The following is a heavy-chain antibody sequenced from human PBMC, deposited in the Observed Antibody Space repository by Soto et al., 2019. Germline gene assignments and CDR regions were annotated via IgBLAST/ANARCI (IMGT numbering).Heavy chain of an antibody. Sequence: ASVKVSCKASGYTFTSYGISWVRQAPGQGLEWMGWISAYNGNTNYAQKLQGRVTMTTDTSTSTAYMELRSLRSDDTAVYYCARDRIKIFGVVIRGFDIWGQGTMVTVSS. CDR1: GYTFTSYG. CDR2: ISAYNGNT. V-gene: IGHV1-18*01. D-gene: IGHD3-3*01. J-gene: IGHJ3*02. CDR3: ARDRIKIFGVVIRGFDI.